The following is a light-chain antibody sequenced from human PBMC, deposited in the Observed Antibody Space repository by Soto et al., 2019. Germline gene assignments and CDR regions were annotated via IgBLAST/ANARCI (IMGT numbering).Light chain of an antibody. CDR1: QSVRSY. V-gene: IGKV3-11*01. CDR2: DAS. J-gene: IGKJ2*01. CDR3: QQRSSWPPYT. Sequence: EIVLTQSPATLSLSPGERATLSCRASQSVRSYLGWYQQKPGQAPRLLIYDASNRATGIPARFSGSGSGTDFTLTISSLEPEDFAVYYCQQRSSWPPYTFGQGTKLEIK.